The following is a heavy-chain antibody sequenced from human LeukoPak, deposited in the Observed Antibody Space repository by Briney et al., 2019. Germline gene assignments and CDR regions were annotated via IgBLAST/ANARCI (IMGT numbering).Heavy chain of an antibody. V-gene: IGHV3-74*01. CDR2: INSEGSTT. CDR3: ARGGVVVTPFFHN. CDR1: GSSFSVYW. J-gene: IGHJ4*02. Sequence: GGSFRLSCAVSGSSFSVYWMHWVRPTPEKVLVWVSRINSEGSTTVYADSVKGRFTISRDNVKNTLYLQMNSLRAEDTALYYCARGGVVVTPFFHNWGQGTLVTVSS. D-gene: IGHD2-21*02.